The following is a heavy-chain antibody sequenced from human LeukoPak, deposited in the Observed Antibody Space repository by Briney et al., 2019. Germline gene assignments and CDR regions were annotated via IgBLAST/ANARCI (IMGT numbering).Heavy chain of an antibody. CDR3: AKDATRGTGFGNIPHYFDY. V-gene: IGHV3-30*02. D-gene: IGHD3-10*01. CDR2: IRYDGSNK. J-gene: IGHJ4*02. CDR1: GFTFSTYG. Sequence: GGSLRLSCGASGFTFSTYGMHWVRQAPGKGLEWVAFIRYDGSNKYYAESVKGRFTISRDSSKNTLYLQMNSLRAEDTAVYYCAKDATRGTGFGNIPHYFDYWGRETLVTVSS.